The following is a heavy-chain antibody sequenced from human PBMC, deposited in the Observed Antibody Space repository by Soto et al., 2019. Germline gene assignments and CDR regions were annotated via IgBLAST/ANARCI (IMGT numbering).Heavy chain of an antibody. CDR3: AQGVELDV. CDR1: GFSFSSFV. Sequence: EVLLLESGGGLVQPGGSLRLSCEASGFSFSSFVMNWVRQAPGKGLEWVSAIGDSGASTYYADSVKGRFTISRDNSRNTLYLQLNSLRAEDTAVYYCAQGVELDVWGNGTTVTVSS. CDR2: IGDSGAST. V-gene: IGHV3-23*01. J-gene: IGHJ6*04. D-gene: IGHD1-26*01.